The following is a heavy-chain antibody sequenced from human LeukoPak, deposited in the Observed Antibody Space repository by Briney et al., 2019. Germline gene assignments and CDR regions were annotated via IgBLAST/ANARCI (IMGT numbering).Heavy chain of an antibody. J-gene: IGHJ4*02. D-gene: IGHD6-19*01. Sequence: TGGSLRLSCAASGFTFSSYGMHWVRQAPGEGLEWVAFIRYDGSNKYYADSVKGRFTISRDNSKNTLYLQMNSLRAEDTAVYYCAKDPTPFSSGWYLDYWGQGTLVTVSS. CDR2: IRYDGSNK. V-gene: IGHV3-30*02. CDR3: AKDPTPFSSGWYLDY. CDR1: GFTFSSYG.